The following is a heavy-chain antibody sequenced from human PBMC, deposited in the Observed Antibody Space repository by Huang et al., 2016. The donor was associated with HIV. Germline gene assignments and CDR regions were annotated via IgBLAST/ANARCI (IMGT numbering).Heavy chain of an antibody. CDR2: SSYDGSNG. CDR3: AKESRWYSDLDN. CDR1: GFTFSNFG. J-gene: IGHJ4*02. D-gene: IGHD2-15*01. V-gene: IGHV3-30*18. Sequence: QVQLVESGGGVVQPGRSLRLSCAASGFTFSNFGMHWVRQAPGKGLEWGAVSSYDGSNGYYSESVKGRFTISRDNPMDTLYLQMNSLRPDDTAVYYCAKESRWYSDLDNWGQGTLVTVSS.